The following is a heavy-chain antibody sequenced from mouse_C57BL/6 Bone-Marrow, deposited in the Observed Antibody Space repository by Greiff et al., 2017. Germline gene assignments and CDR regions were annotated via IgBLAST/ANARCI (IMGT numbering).Heavy chain of an antibody. D-gene: IGHD1-1*02. V-gene: IGHV1-54*01. J-gene: IGHJ3*01. CDR1: GYDFTNYL. Sequence: QVQLKQSGAELVRPGTSVKVSCKASGYDFTNYLIEWVKQRPGQGLEWIGVINPGSGGTNYNEKFKGKATLTADKSSSTAYMQLSSLTSEDSAVYFCARRWAYWGQGTLVTVSA. CDR3: ARRWAY. CDR2: INPGSGGT.